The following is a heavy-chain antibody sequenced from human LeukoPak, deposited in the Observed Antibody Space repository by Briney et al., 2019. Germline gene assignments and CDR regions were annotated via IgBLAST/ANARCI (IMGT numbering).Heavy chain of an antibody. D-gene: IGHD4-17*01. V-gene: IGHV1-69*05. J-gene: IGHJ3*02. CDR1: GGTFSSYA. CDR2: IIPIFGTA. Sequence: ASVKVSCKASGGTFSSYAISWVRQAPGQGLEWMGGIIPIFGTANYAQKFQGRVTITTDESTSTAYMELSSLRSEDTAVYYCAVTTRSAFDIWGQGRMVTVSS. CDR3: AVTTRSAFDI.